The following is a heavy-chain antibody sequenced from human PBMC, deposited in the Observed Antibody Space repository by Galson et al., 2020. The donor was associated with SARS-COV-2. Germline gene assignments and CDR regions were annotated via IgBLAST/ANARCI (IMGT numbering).Heavy chain of an antibody. CDR1: GGSISSDTYY. CDR3: ARAAAGTNYYYGMDV. CDR2: INHSGSP. D-gene: IGHD6-13*01. Sequence: ETSKTLSLTCTVSGGSISSDTYYWDWIRQPPGKGLEWIGEINHSGSPNYNPSLKSRVTISIDTSKNQFSLKLSSVTAADTAVYFCARAAAGTNYYYGMDVWGQGTMVTVTS. J-gene: IGHJ6*02. V-gene: IGHV4-39*07.